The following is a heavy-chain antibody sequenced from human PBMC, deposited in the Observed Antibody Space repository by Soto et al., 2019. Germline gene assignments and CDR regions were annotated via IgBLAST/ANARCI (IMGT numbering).Heavy chain of an antibody. V-gene: IGHV1-69*15. Sequence: QVQLVQSETEMRKPGSSVKVSCEASGGTFGSNAISWVRQAPGQGLEWMGNIIPIFGTTKNAQNFQGRVTITADESTNTAYMELSSLRSEDTAIYYCAREGYTFGPGAVRGAFDIWGQGTMVTVSS. CDR1: GGTFGSNA. CDR3: AREGYTFGPGAVRGAFDI. D-gene: IGHD1-1*01. J-gene: IGHJ3*02. CDR2: IIPIFGTT.